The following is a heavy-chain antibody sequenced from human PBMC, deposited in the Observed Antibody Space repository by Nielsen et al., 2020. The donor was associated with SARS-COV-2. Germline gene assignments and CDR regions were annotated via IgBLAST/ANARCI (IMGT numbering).Heavy chain of an antibody. J-gene: IGHJ4*02. CDR3: ARGRWEEYFDY. CDR1: GGSISGYY. CDR2: VYASGST. Sequence: GSLRLSCSVSGGSISGYYWSWIRQPPGKGLEWIAYVYASGSTNYNPSLQSRVTISSDTSKNEFSLRLISVTAADTAVYYCARGRWEEYFDYWGQGTLVTVSS. D-gene: IGHD1-26*01. V-gene: IGHV4-59*13.